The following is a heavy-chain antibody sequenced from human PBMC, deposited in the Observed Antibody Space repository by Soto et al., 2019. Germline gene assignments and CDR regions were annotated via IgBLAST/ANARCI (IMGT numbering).Heavy chain of an antibody. CDR3: AKDGPGIVGAPHDAFDI. CDR1: GFTFSSYA. V-gene: IGHV3-23*01. CDR2: ISGSGGST. D-gene: IGHD1-26*01. Sequence: EVQLLESGGGLVQPGGSLRLSCAASGFTFSSYAMSWVRQAPGKGLEWVSAISGSGGSTYYADSVKGRFTISRDNSKNTLNLQMKSLRAEETAVYYCAKDGPGIVGAPHDAFDIWGQGTMVTVSS. J-gene: IGHJ3*02.